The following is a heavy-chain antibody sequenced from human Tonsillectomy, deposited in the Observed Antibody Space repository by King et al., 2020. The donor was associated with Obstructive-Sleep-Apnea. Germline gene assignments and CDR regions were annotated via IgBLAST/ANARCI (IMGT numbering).Heavy chain of an antibody. J-gene: IGHJ4*02. D-gene: IGHD5-12*01. V-gene: IGHV3-43*01. CDR1: GFTFDDYT. CDR2: ISWDGGST. CDR3: AKEGDSGYTFDY. Sequence: VQLVESGGVVVQPGGSLRLSCAASGFTFDDYTMYWVRQAPGKGLEWVSLISWDGGSTYYADSVKGRFTISRDNSKTSLYLQMNSLRTEDTALYYCAKEGDSGYTFDYWGRGTLVTVSS.